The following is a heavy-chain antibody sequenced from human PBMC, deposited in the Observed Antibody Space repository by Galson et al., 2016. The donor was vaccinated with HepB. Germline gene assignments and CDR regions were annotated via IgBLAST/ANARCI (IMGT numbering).Heavy chain of an antibody. J-gene: IGHJ6*02. V-gene: IGHV6-1*01. Sequence: CAISGDSVSSGRASWNWIRQSPSRGLEWLGRTYYRSIWYHDYAVSLRGRITLTPDTSKNQFSLQLKFLTPEDTALYYCARGQDYYGMDVWGQGTRVTVSS. CDR2: TYYRSIWYH. CDR1: GDSVSSGRAS. CDR3: ARGQDYYGMDV.